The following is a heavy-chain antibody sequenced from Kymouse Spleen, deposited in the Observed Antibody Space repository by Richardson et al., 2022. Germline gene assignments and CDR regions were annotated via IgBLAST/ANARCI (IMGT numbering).Heavy chain of an antibody. Sequence: QVQLQQWGAGLLKPSETLSLTCAVYGGSFSGYYWSWIRQPPGKGLEWIGEINHSGSTNYNPSLKSRVTISVDTSKNQFSLKLSSVTAADTAVYYCARGGYSGYAFFDYWGQGTLVTVSS. J-gene: IGHJ4*02. D-gene: IGHD5-12*01. CDR3: ARGGYSGYAFFDY. CDR2: INHSGST. V-gene: IGHV4-34*01. CDR1: GGSFSGYY.